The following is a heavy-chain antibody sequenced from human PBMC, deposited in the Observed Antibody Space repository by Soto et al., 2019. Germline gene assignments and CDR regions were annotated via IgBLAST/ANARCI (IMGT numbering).Heavy chain of an antibody. J-gene: IGHJ3*01. CDR2: INSDGKTK. CDR3: VRDRGYPDSFDV. V-gene: IGHV3-74*01. CDR1: GFPFSPFW. D-gene: IGHD1-1*01. Sequence: GGLRLSFVASGFPFSPFWMSWVRPAPGKGLVWVSRINSDGKTKPYADSVKSRLTISRDNAKNTLYLQMHSLRAEDTALYFCVRDRGYPDSFDVWGRGTMVTVSS.